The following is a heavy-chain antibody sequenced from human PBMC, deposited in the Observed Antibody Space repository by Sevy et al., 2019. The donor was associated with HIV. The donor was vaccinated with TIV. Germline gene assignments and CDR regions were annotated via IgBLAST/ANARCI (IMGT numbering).Heavy chain of an antibody. CDR2: IYYSGDT. Sequence: SETLSLTCNVSGGSISSSSYYWDWIRQPPGKGLEWIGSIYYSGDTYYNPSLKSRVTISVDTSKNQFSLKLSSVTAADTAVYHCARRLYSDYVGWFDPWGQGTLVTVSS. D-gene: IGHD4-17*01. V-gene: IGHV4-39*01. CDR3: ARRLYSDYVGWFDP. J-gene: IGHJ5*02. CDR1: GGSISSSSYY.